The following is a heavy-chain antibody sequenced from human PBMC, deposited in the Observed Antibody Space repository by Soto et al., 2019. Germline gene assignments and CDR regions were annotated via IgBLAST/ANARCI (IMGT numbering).Heavy chain of an antibody. Sequence: QVQLVQSGAEVKKPGASVKVSCKASGYTFTSYGISWVRQAPGQGLEWMGWISAYNGNTNYAQKLKGRVTMTTHTDTSTAYLELRSLSSDDTAVDYCARPYCSSTSCYNGLDAFDIWGQGTMVTVSS. CDR3: ARPYCSSTSCYNGLDAFDI. CDR1: GYTFTSYG. J-gene: IGHJ3*02. V-gene: IGHV1-18*01. D-gene: IGHD2-2*02. CDR2: ISAYNGNT.